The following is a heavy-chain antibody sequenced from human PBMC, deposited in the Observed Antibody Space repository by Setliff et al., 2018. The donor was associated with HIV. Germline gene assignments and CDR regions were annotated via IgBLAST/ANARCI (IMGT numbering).Heavy chain of an antibody. Sequence: ASETLSLTCAVSGGSINTNNWWSWVRQPPGKGLEWIGYMYSSGISNYSPSLKSRLSISVDTSKNQFSLKLSSVTAADTGVYYCARHRDPPGSRWIYYYYYMDLWGGGTTVTVSS. CDR3: ARHRDPPGSRWIYYYYYMDL. J-gene: IGHJ6*03. V-gene: IGHV4-4*02. CDR2: MYSSGIS. CDR1: GGSINTNNW. D-gene: IGHD6-13*01.